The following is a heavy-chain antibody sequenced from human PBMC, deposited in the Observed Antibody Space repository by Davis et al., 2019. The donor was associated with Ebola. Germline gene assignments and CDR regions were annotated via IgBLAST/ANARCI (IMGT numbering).Heavy chain of an antibody. CDR2: IYPGDSET. CDR3: ARRGARSSYYFDY. Sequence: PGGSLRLSCKGSGYSFITQWIGWVRQVPGKGLEWMGIIYPGDSETRYSPSFQGQVTISADKSISTAYLQWSSLKASDTAMYYCARRGARSSYYFDYWGQGTLVTVSS. V-gene: IGHV5-51*01. CDR1: GYSFITQW. J-gene: IGHJ4*02. D-gene: IGHD4-17*01.